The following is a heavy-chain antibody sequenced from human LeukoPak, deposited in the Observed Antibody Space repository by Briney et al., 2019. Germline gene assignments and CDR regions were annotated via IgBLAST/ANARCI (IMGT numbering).Heavy chain of an antibody. V-gene: IGHV3-30*18. CDR3: AKDGGRAAAGTVDS. CDR1: GFTFSSYG. D-gene: IGHD6-13*01. J-gene: IGHJ4*02. CDR2: ISYDGSNK. Sequence: GGSLRLSCAASGFTFSSYGMHWVRQAPSKGLEWVAVISYDGSNKYYADSVKGRFTISRDNSKNTLYLQMNSLRAEDTAVYYCAKDGGRAAAGTVDSWGQGALVTVSS.